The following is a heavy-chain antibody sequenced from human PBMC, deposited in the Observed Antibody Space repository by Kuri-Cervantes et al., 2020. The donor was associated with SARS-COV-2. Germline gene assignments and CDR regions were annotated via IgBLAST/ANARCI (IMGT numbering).Heavy chain of an antibody. CDR1: GFTFSSYW. D-gene: IGHD6-25*01. J-gene: IGHJ4*02. CDR3: ASESSVQRLFDY. V-gene: IGHV4-38-2*01. CDR2: MYHSGTT. Sequence: GSLRLSCAASGFTFSSYWMSWVRQAPGKGLEWIASMYHSGTTFYNPSLKSRVTISVDTSKNQFSLKLSSVTAADTAVYYCASESSVQRLFDYWGQGTPVTVSS.